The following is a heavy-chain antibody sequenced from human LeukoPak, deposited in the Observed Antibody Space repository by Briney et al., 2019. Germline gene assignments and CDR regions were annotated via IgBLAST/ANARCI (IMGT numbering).Heavy chain of an antibody. D-gene: IGHD4-17*01. CDR1: GFTFSSYW. J-gene: IGHJ4*02. Sequence: GGSLRLSCAASGFTFSSYWMHWVRQAPGKGLVWVSRINSDGSNTNYADSVKGRFTISRDNAKNSLYLQMNSLRAEDTAVYYCARDGPYGALDYWGQGTLVTVSS. CDR2: INSDGSNT. CDR3: ARDGPYGALDY. V-gene: IGHV3-74*01.